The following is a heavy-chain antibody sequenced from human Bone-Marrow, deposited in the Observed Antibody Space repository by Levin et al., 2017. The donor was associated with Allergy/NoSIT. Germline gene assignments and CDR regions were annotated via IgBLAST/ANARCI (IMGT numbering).Heavy chain of an antibody. V-gene: IGHV4-59*12. CDR1: GGSISANY. J-gene: IGHJ6*03. CDR2: IYYSGST. CDR3: ARRDHYYHYMDV. Sequence: SSETLSLTCTVSGGSISANYWSWIRQPPGKGLEWIGYIYYSGSTNYNPSFKSRVTISVDTSKNQFSLRLSSVTAADTAVYCCARRDHYYHYMDVWGKGTTVTVSS.